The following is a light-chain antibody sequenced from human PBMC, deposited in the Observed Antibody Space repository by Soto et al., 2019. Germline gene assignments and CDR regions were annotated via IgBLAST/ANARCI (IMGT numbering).Light chain of an antibody. Sequence: QSALTQPASVSGSPGQSITISCTGTSSDVGGYNYVSWYQQHPGKAPKLMIYDVSNRPSGVSNRFSGSKSGNTASLTISGLQAEDEADYYCSSSTSRSTYVFGSGTKGTVL. CDR3: SSSTSRSTYV. CDR1: SSDVGGYNY. V-gene: IGLV2-14*03. CDR2: DVS. J-gene: IGLJ1*01.